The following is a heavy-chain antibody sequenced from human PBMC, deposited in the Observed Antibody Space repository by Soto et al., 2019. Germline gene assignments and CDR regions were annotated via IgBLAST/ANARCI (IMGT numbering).Heavy chain of an antibody. Sequence: LRLSCAASGFTFSSYWMSWVRQAPGKGLEWVANIKQDGSEKYYVDSVKGRFTISRDNAKNSLYLQMNSLRAEDTAVYYCARDHLGYCSGGSCSTFDYWGQGTLLNVSS. CDR2: IKQDGSEK. CDR3: ARDHLGYCSGGSCSTFDY. J-gene: IGHJ4*02. D-gene: IGHD2-15*01. CDR1: GFTFSSYW. V-gene: IGHV3-7*01.